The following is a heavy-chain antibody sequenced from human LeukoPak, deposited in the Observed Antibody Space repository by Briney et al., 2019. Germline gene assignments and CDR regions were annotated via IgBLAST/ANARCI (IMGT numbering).Heavy chain of an antibody. D-gene: IGHD2/OR15-2a*01. CDR1: GGSIDITNY. CDR3: TRENRPFCPFAF. J-gene: IGHJ4*02. CDR2: ISHDGTI. Sequence: PSGTLSLTCGVSGGSIDITNYWSWVRQAPGKGLEWIGEISHDGTINYNPSLRSRVAMSLDRANNLFSLSLTSVTAADTAVYYCTRENRPFCPFAFWGQGVLVTVSS. V-gene: IGHV4-4*02.